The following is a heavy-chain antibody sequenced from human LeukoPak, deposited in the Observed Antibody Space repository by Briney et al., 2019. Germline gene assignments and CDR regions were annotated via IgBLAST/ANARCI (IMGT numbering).Heavy chain of an antibody. Sequence: NSSETLSLTCSVSGDAVTASKYWIRIRLPPGKRLEWIGYISNAGSTEYNPSLKSRVTISLDTSKNQFSLKLISVTAADRAIYYCARQFKGLVDSWGQGTLVTVSS. J-gene: IGHJ4*02. CDR3: ARQFKGLVDS. CDR2: ISNAGST. V-gene: IGHV4-59*08. CDR1: GDAVTASKY.